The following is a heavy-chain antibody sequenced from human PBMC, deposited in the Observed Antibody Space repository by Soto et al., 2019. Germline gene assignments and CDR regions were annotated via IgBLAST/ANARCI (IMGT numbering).Heavy chain of an antibody. D-gene: IGHD3-10*01. Sequence: SGGSLRLSCAASGFTVSSNYMSWVRQAPGKGLEWVSVIYSGGSTYYADSVKGRFTISRDNSKNTLYLQMNSLRAEDTAVYYCARVITMVHYYYGMDVWGQGTTVTGS. CDR3: ARVITMVHYYYGMDV. CDR2: IYSGGST. V-gene: IGHV3-53*01. CDR1: GFTVSSNY. J-gene: IGHJ6*02.